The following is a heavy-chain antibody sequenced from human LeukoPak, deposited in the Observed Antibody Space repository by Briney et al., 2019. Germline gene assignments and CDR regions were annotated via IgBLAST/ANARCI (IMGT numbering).Heavy chain of an antibody. D-gene: IGHD3-22*01. Sequence: GESLRLSCAASGFTFSSYAMHWVRQAPGKGLEWVAVISYDGSNKYYADSVKGRFTISRDNSKNTLYLQMNSLRAEDTAVYYCARDGYYYDSSGYLDYWGQGTLVTVSS. CDR3: ARDGYYYDSSGYLDY. CDR2: ISYDGSNK. V-gene: IGHV3-30-3*01. J-gene: IGHJ4*02. CDR1: GFTFSSYA.